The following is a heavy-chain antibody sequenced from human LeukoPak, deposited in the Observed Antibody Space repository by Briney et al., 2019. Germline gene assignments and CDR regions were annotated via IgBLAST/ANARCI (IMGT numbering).Heavy chain of an antibody. J-gene: IGHJ4*02. CDR3: ARIAGAGISSDY. Sequence: SETLSLTCTVSGGSISSYYWSWIRQPPGKGLEWIGYIYYSGSTNYNPSLKSRVTISVDTSKNQFSLKLSSVTAADTAVYYCARIAGAGISSDYGGQETLVTVSS. CDR1: GGSISSYY. CDR2: IYYSGST. D-gene: IGHD6-19*01. V-gene: IGHV4-59*08.